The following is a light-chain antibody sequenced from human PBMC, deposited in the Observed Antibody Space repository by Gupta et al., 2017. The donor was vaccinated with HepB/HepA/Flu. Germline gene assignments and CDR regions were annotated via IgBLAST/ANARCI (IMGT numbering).Light chain of an antibody. CDR2: ANN. V-gene: IGLV1-44*01. Sequence: QSVLTQPPSASGTPGQRVTISCSGSGSNIGSNTVIWYQQLPGTAPKLLFYANNQRPTGVPDRFSGSKSGTSASLAISGLQSEDEADYYCAAWDDSLNGLLFGGGTKVAVL. J-gene: IGLJ2*01. CDR3: AAWDDSLNGLL. CDR1: GSNIGSNT.